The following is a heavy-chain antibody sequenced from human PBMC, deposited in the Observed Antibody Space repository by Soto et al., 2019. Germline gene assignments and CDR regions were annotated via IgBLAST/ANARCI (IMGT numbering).Heavy chain of an antibody. V-gene: IGHV3-30*03. J-gene: IGHJ6*02. Sequence: PGGSLRLSCAASGFTFSSYGMHWVRQAPGKGLEWVAVISYDGSNKYYADSVKGRFTISRDNSKNTLYLQMNSLRAEDTAVYYCARDRSEMATITDYYYGMDVWGQGTTVTVSS. CDR2: ISYDGSNK. D-gene: IGHD5-12*01. CDR1: GFTFSSYG. CDR3: ARDRSEMATITDYYYGMDV.